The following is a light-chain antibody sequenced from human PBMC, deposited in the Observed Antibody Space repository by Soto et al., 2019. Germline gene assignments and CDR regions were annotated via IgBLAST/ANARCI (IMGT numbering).Light chain of an antibody. V-gene: IGKV3-20*01. Sequence: EIVLTQSPGTLSLSAGESATLSCRASQSVSRNYVAWFQQRPGQDTRLLIYGVSTRVSGTPDRVSASGSATEVTLNINRLEPEDFAVYYCHQYGASPWTFGQGTKVDIK. CDR2: GVS. CDR3: HQYGASPWT. CDR1: QSVSRNY. J-gene: IGKJ1*01.